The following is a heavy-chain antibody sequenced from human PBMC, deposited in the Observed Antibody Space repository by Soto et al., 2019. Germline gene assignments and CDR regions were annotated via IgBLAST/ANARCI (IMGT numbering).Heavy chain of an antibody. CDR1: GFTFSSYA. V-gene: IGHV3-23*01. Sequence: GGSLRLSCAASGFTFSSYAMSWVRQAPGKGLEWVSAISGSGGSTYYADSVKGRFTISRDNSKNTLYLQMNSLRAEDTAVYYCAEDPGGGYYDFWSGYYPNWFDPWGQGTLVTVSS. CDR3: AEDPGGGYYDFWSGYYPNWFDP. D-gene: IGHD3-3*01. CDR2: ISGSGGST. J-gene: IGHJ5*02.